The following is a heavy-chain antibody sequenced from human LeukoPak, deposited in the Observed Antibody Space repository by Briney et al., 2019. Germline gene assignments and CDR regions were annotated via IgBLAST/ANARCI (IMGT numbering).Heavy chain of an antibody. CDR1: GYTFTRNG. CDR2: ISGYNGNT. J-gene: IGHJ4*02. CDR3: ARDRYYGSGSPDY. Sequence: GASVKVSCKASGYTFTRNGISWVRQAPGQGLEWMGWISGYNGNTEYAQMFQGRVTMTTDESTSTAYMELSSLRSEDTAVYYCARDRYYGSGSPDYWGQGTLVTVSS. D-gene: IGHD3-10*01. V-gene: IGHV1-18*01.